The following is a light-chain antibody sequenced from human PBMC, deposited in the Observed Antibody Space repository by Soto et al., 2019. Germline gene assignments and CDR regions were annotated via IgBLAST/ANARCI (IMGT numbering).Light chain of an antibody. V-gene: IGKV3-20*01. Sequence: EIVLTQSPGTLSLSPGESAPLSCRASPSVSSGYLAWYQQKPGQAPRLLIYGASSRATGIPDRLSGSGSGTDFNLTISRLEPEDFAVYDCQQYGSSTRTFGQGTKVDIK. CDR2: GAS. CDR1: PSVSSGY. CDR3: QQYGSSTRT. J-gene: IGKJ1*01.